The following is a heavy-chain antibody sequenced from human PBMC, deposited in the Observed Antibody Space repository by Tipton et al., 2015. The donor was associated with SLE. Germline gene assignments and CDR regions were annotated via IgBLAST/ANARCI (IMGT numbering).Heavy chain of an antibody. CDR2: VYDSGTT. Sequence: TLSLTCFVSGGYITSDIYYWGWIRQPPGKGLEWIGSVYDSGTTYYNPSLESRVTISVDMAKNQFSLKLTSVTAADTAVYYCARGMVTWRGAIVGVDVWGQGTTVNVSS. CDR1: GGYITSDIYY. J-gene: IGHJ6*02. D-gene: IGHD2-21*02. V-gene: IGHV4-39*07. CDR3: ARGMVTWRGAIVGVDV.